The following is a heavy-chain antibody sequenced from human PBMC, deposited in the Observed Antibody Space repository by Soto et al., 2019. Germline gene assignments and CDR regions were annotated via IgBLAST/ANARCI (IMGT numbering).Heavy chain of an antibody. CDR1: GYTFGTHS. V-gene: IGHV3-48*02. CDR2: ISYDSDTI. J-gene: IGHJ6*02. Sequence: HPEGALRLSPARSGYTFGTHSMNWVRQAAGKGLEWIAYISYDSDTIRYADSVKGRFTISRDNAKNSLYLQMNSLRDEDTAVYYCARLYCDCVWGQGPTVPVP. CDR3: ARLYCDCV. D-gene: IGHD3-3*01.